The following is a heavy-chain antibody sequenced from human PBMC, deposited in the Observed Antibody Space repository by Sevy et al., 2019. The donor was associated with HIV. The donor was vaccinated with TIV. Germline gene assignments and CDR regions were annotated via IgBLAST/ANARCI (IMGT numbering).Heavy chain of an antibody. J-gene: IGHJ4*02. D-gene: IGHD6-6*01. CDR3: AKDSNAAPAGYFDY. CDR2: ISWNSGRI. V-gene: IGHV3-9*01. CDR1: GFTFDDYA. Sequence: GGSLRLSCAASGFTFDDYAMHWVRQAPGKGREWVSGISWNSGRIGYADSVKDRFTISRDNAKNSLYLQMNSLRAEDTALYYCAKDSNAAPAGYFDYWGQGTLVTVSS.